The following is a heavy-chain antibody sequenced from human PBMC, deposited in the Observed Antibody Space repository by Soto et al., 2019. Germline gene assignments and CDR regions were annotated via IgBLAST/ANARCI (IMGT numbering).Heavy chain of an antibody. CDR2: IFASSTII. D-gene: IGHD3-9*01. CDR3: ARDKDWAFDY. CDR1: GVTVSSYS. Sequence: PGGSLRLSCVASGVTVSSYSMVWVRQAPGKGLEWVSYIFASSTIIYYADSVKGRFPVSRDNAQNSLFLLMNSLRAEDTAVYYCARDKDWAFDYWGQGTLVTAPQ. V-gene: IGHV3-48*04. J-gene: IGHJ4*02.